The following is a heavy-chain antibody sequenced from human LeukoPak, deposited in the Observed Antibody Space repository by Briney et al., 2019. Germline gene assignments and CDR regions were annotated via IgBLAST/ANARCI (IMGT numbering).Heavy chain of an antibody. CDR3: ARLSDYDSLFDY. Sequence: SETLSLTCTVSGGSISSYYWSWIRQPPGKGLEWIGYIYYSGSTNYNPSLKSRVTISVDTSKNQFSLKLSSVTAADTAVYYCARLSDYDSLFDYWGQGTLVTVSS. CDR2: IYYSGST. J-gene: IGHJ4*02. CDR1: GGSISSYY. V-gene: IGHV4-59*08. D-gene: IGHD5-12*01.